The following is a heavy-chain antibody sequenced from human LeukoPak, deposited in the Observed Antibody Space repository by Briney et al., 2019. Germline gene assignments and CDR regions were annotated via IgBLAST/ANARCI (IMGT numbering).Heavy chain of an antibody. CDR3: ARVMVRGGWNWFDP. CDR1: GGSISSYY. V-gene: IGHV4-4*07. Sequence: TTSETLSLTCTVSGGSISSYYWSWIRQPARKGLEWIGRIYTSGSTNYNPSLKSRVTMSVDTSNNQFSLKLSSVTAADTAVYYCARVMVRGGWNWFDPWGQGTLVTVSS. CDR2: IYTSGST. D-gene: IGHD3-10*01. J-gene: IGHJ5*02.